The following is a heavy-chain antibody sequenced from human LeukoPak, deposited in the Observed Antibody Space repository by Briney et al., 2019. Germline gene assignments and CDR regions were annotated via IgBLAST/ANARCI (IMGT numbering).Heavy chain of an antibody. V-gene: IGHV4-30-2*01. D-gene: IGHD3-10*01. Sequence: PSETLSLTCAVSGGSISSGGYSWSWIRQPPGKGLEWIGYIYHSGSIYYNPSLKSRVTISVDRSKNQFSLKLSSVTAADTAVYYCARAHGSGSYPDYWGQGTLVTVSS. CDR3: ARAHGSGSYPDY. J-gene: IGHJ4*02. CDR2: IYHSGSI. CDR1: GGSISSGGYS.